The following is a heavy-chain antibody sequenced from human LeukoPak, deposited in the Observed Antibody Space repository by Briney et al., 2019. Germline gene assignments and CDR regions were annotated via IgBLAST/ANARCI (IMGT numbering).Heavy chain of an antibody. V-gene: IGHV1-46*01. CDR1: GYTFTSYY. J-gene: IGHJ4*02. Sequence: ASVKVSCKASGYTFTSYYMHWVRQAPGQGLEWMGIISPSGGGTSYAQKFQGRVTMTRDTSTSTVYMELSSLRSEDTAVYYCARDCTNGVCPFDYWGQGTLVTVSS. CDR2: ISPSGGGT. D-gene: IGHD2-8*01. CDR3: ARDCTNGVCPFDY.